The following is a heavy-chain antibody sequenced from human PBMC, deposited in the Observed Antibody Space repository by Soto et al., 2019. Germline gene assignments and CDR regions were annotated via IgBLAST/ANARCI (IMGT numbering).Heavy chain of an antibody. J-gene: IGHJ4*02. D-gene: IGHD2-2*01. CDR1: GFSFSGYY. CDR3: ARDRPADY. V-gene: IGHV3-11*01. CDR2: ISSSGTSI. Sequence: QVQLVESGGGLVNPGGSLRLSCAASGFSFSGYYMNWIRQAPGKGLEWLSYISSSGTSIYYADSVKGRFTISRDSARNSLYLQMTSLRAEDTAVYYCARDRPADYWGQGTLVTVSS.